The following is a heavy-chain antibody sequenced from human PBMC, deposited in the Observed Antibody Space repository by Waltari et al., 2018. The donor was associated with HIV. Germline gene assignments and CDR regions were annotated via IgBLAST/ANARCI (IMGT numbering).Heavy chain of an antibody. CDR2: ISHLSDYI. V-gene: IGHV3-21*02. Sequence: EEELVESGGGLVKPGGSLRLSCTASGFTFTTYSMNWVRQTPGKGLEWVSSISHLSDYIYYADSFKGRFTISRDNAKNSLSLQMNSLRAEDTAVYYCVRGRLELRSDYYYYYGLDVWGQGTTVTVSS. J-gene: IGHJ6*02. CDR1: GFTFTTYS. D-gene: IGHD1-7*01. CDR3: VRGRLELRSDYYYYYGLDV.